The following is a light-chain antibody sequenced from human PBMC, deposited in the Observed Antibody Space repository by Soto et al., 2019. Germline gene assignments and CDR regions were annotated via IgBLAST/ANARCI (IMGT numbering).Light chain of an antibody. J-gene: IGKJ5*01. V-gene: IGKV3D-15*01. CDR2: YIS. CDR1: QSAGNF. Sequence: EIVMTQSPATLSGSPGETASLSCRASQSAGNFLAWYQQKPGQAPRLLIYYISTRATGIPARFSGSGSGTEFTLTINSLQSEDSAVYYCQQHNQWPITFGQGTQLEIK. CDR3: QQHNQWPIT.